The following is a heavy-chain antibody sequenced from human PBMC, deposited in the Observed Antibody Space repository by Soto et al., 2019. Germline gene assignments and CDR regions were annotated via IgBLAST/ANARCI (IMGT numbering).Heavy chain of an antibody. CDR1: GYTFTSYG. Sequence: ASVKVSCKASGYTFTSYGISWVRQAPGQGLEWMGWISAYNGNTNYAQKLQGRVTMTTDTSTSTAYMELRSLRSDDTAVYYCARDLGGITIFGVANTDFDYWGQGTLVTVSS. J-gene: IGHJ4*02. CDR2: ISAYNGNT. CDR3: ARDLGGITIFGVANTDFDY. D-gene: IGHD3-3*01. V-gene: IGHV1-18*01.